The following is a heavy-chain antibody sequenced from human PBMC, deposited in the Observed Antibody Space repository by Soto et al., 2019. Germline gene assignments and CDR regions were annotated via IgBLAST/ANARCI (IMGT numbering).Heavy chain of an antibody. Sequence: SETLSLTCDVSRYSINNNNWWSWVRQPPGGGLEWIGELHHGGSTNYNPSLESRATFSVDISKNQFFLKLSSVTAADTAVYYCTKNSAYALDYWGQGTLVTV. CDR1: RYSINNNNW. CDR2: LHHGGST. J-gene: IGHJ4*02. V-gene: IGHV4-4*02. D-gene: IGHD5-12*01. CDR3: TKNSAYALDY.